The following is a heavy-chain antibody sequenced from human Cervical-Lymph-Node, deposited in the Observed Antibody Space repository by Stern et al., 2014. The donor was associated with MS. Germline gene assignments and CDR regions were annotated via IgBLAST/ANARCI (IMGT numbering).Heavy chain of an antibody. CDR1: GGSIRTFS. J-gene: IGHJ4*02. V-gene: IGHV4-59*01. Sequence: QVQLQESGPGLVKPSETLSLTCTVSGGSIRTFSWSWIRQPPGRGLEWIGCVYYNGTTPHNPSLKSRVPMSVDTSKSQLSLRLHSVTAADTAVYYCARHSVGVKDFDSWGQGTLVTVSS. D-gene: IGHD4-23*01. CDR2: VYYNGTT. CDR3: ARHSVGVKDFDS.